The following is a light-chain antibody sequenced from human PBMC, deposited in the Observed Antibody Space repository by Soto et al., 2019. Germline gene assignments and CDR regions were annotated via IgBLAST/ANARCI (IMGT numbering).Light chain of an antibody. V-gene: IGKV1-9*01. Sequence: IQLTQSPSSVSASVGDRVTITCRASQGISSYLAWYQQKPGKAPKLLIYAASTLQSGVPSRFSGSGSGTDFTLTISSLQPEDFATYYCQQLNSYPLPFGGGTKVDIK. CDR2: AAS. CDR1: QGISSY. J-gene: IGKJ4*01. CDR3: QQLNSYPLP.